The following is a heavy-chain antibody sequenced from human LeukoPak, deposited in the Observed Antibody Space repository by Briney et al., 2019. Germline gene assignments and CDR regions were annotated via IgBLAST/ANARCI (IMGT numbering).Heavy chain of an antibody. V-gene: IGHV1-46*01. D-gene: IGHD3-9*01. CDR3: AGLDILTGNRYDYYYYMDV. Sequence: ASVKVSCKASGYTFTSYYMHWVRQAPGQGLEWMGIINPSGGSTSYAQKFQGRVTMTRDTSTSTVYMELSSLRSEDTAVYYCAGLDILTGNRYDYYYYMDVWGKGTTVTVSS. CDR1: GYTFTSYY. CDR2: INPSGGST. J-gene: IGHJ6*03.